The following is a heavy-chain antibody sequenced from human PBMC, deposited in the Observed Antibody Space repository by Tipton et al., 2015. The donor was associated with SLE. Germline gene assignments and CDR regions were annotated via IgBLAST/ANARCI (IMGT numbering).Heavy chain of an antibody. CDR3: ARDFWSGYGSFDS. CDR1: GGSFSSYY. D-gene: IGHD3-3*01. V-gene: IGHV4-59*01. J-gene: IGHJ4*02. Sequence: TLSLTCTVSGGSFSSYYWSWIRQPPGKGLEWIAYIYHSGITNYNPSLQSRVTISVDRSKNQFSLKLSSVTAADTAVYYCARDFWSGYGSFDSWGQGTLVTVSP. CDR2: IYHSGIT.